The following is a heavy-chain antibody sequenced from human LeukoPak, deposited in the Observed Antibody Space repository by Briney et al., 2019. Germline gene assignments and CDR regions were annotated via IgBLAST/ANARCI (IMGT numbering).Heavy chain of an antibody. CDR3: VTASSKSLPN. CDR2: MHLSGST. D-gene: IGHD5/OR15-5a*01. Sequence: PSETLSLTCAVSGGSITNNNWWAWVRQPPTKGLEWIAEMHLSGSTNYNPSLKSRVTISIDKSRNQFSLTLTSVTAADTAVYYCVTASSKSLPNWGQGTLVTVSS. CDR1: GGSITNNNW. V-gene: IGHV4/OR15-8*02. J-gene: IGHJ4*02.